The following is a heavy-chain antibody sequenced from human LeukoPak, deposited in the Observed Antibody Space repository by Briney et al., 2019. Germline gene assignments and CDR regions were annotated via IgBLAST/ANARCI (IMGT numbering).Heavy chain of an antibody. V-gene: IGHV3-23*01. CDR1: EFTFNSYA. J-gene: IGHJ4*02. D-gene: IGHD5-18*01. CDR3: ANERSKQLFDY. Sequence: GGSLRLSCAASEFTFNSYAMSWVRQAPGKGLEWVSAISGSGGSTYYADSVKGRFTISGDNSKNTLYLQMNSLRAEDTAIYYCANERSKQLFDYWGQGTLVTVSS. CDR2: ISGSGGST.